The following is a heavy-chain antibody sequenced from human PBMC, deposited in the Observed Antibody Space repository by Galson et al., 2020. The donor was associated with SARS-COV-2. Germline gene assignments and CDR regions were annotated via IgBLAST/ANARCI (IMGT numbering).Heavy chain of an antibody. CDR1: GGSISSNY. V-gene: IGHV4-59*01. D-gene: IGHD1-20*01. CDR2: IYYRGST. CDR3: AREAPNNWMDY. J-gene: IGHJ4*02. Sequence: SETLSLTCTVSGGSISSNYWSWIRQPPGKGLEWIGYIYYRGSTNYNPSLKSRLTISVDTSKNQLSLKLYSVTAADTAVYYCAREAPNNWMDYWGQGILVTVSS.